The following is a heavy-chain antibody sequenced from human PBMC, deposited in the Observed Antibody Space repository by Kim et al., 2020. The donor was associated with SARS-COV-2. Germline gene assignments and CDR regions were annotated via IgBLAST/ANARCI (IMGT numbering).Heavy chain of an antibody. V-gene: IGHV4-34*01. J-gene: IGHJ6*01. Sequence: SETLSLTCAVYGESFSGFYWSWIRQPPGKGLEWIGEVNHSGSTNYNPSLKSRVTISVDTSKNPFSLKLSSVTAADTAVYYCARGGQYYGSGSYYNRGMD. CDR2: VNHSGST. D-gene: IGHD3-10*01. CDR3: ARGGQYYGSGSYYNRGMD. CDR1: GESFSGFY.